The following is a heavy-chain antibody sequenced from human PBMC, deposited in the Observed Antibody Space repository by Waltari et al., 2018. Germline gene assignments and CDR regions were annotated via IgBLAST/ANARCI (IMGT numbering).Heavy chain of an antibody. CDR3: AREMVTSSSVPFDF. CDR1: GGSINTFY. D-gene: IGHD5-18*01. J-gene: IGHJ4*02. Sequence: QVQLQESGPGLVKPSETLSLTCTVSGGSINTFYWSWIRQPAGKGLEWIGRIYSNGGTNYNPSLKSRVTMSVDTSKSRFSLDLSSVSAADTAVYYCAREMVTSSSVPFDFWGQGTLVTVSS. V-gene: IGHV4-4*07. CDR2: IYSNGGT.